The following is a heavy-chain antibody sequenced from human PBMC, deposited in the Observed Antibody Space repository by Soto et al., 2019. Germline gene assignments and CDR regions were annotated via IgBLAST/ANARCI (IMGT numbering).Heavy chain of an antibody. V-gene: IGHV4-39*01. D-gene: IGHD5-12*01. CDR2: IYFGGST. J-gene: IGHJ4*02. CDR1: GGSISSTSDY. Sequence: SETLSLTCTVSGGSISSTSDYWGWIRQPPGKGLEWIGSIYFGGSTYYNPSLKSRVIISLDTSENQLSLKLTSVTAADTAVYYCARRLVATSFYFDSWGQGTLVTVSS. CDR3: ARRLVATSFYFDS.